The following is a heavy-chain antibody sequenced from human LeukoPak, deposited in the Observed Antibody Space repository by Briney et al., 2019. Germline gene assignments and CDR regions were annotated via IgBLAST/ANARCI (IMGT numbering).Heavy chain of an antibody. J-gene: IGHJ6*03. CDR3: ARSAEHCNNGVCFTDYYMDV. D-gene: IGHD2-8*01. Sequence: ASVKVSCKASGCTFTGYYMHWVRQAPGQGLEWLGRINPNSGDTNYAQNLHGRVTMTRDTSITTAYMELNSLTSDDTAVYFCARSAEHCNNGVCFTDYYMDVWGKGTTVTVSS. V-gene: IGHV1-2*06. CDR2: INPNSGDT. CDR1: GCTFTGYY.